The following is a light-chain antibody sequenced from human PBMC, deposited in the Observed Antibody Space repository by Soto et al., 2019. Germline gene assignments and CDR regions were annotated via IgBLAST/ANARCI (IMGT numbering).Light chain of an antibody. CDR3: QDYNSYSEA. J-gene: IGKJ1*01. Sequence: IQMTQSPSTLSGSVGDRVTITCRASQTISSWLAWYQQKPGKAPKLLIYKASTLKSGVPSRFSGSGSGTECTLTISSLQPDDFGTYYCQDYNSYSEAFGQGTKVELK. CDR1: QTISSW. CDR2: KAS. V-gene: IGKV1-5*03.